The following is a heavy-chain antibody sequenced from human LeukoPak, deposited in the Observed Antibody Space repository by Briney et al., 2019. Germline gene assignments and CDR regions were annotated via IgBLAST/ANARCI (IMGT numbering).Heavy chain of an antibody. D-gene: IGHD1-26*01. CDR3: TSISLGANEDY. CDR2: IRPDASDT. CDR1: AFIFSGHW. J-gene: IGHJ4*02. Sequence: GGSLRLSCEGSAFIFSGHWMNWVRQTPGKGLEWVANIRPDASDTGYVDSVKGRFTISRDNAKNLLYLQMNSLRVDDTAVYYCTSISLGANEDYWGQGTRVTVSS. V-gene: IGHV3-7*03.